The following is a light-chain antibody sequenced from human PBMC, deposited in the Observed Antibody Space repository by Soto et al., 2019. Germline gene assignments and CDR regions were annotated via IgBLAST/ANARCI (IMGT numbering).Light chain of an antibody. CDR2: KAS. V-gene: IGKV1-5*03. Sequence: DIQMTQSPSTLSEFVGERVTITCRASQSINSWLAWYQQKPGKAPNLLIYKASNLESGAPSRFSGSGSGTEFTLTISSLQPDDFATYYCQQYHSSPVTFGGGTKLEIK. J-gene: IGKJ4*01. CDR1: QSINSW. CDR3: QQYHSSPVT.